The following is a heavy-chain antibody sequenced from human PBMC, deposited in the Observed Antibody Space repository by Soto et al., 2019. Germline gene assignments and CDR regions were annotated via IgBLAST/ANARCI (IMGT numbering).Heavy chain of an antibody. CDR2: INAGNGNT. CDR1: GYTFTSYA. D-gene: IGHD1-7*01. Sequence: GASVKVSCKASGYTFTSYAMHWVRQAPGQRLEWMGWINAGNGNTKYSQKFQGRVTITRDTSASTAYMELSSLRSEDTAVYYCAREMRTGTTAELKYWGQGTLVTVSS. V-gene: IGHV1-3*01. J-gene: IGHJ4*02. CDR3: AREMRTGTTAELKY.